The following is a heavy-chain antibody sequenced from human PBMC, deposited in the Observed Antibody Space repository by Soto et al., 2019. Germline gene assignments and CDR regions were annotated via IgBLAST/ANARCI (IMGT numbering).Heavy chain of an antibody. J-gene: IGHJ6*02. D-gene: IGHD2-2*01. Sequence: QVQLVESGGGVVQPGRSLRLSCAASGFTFSSYGMHWVRQAPGKGLEWVAVISYDGSNKYYADSVKGRFTISRDNSQNTLYLQMNSLRAEDTAVYYCAKDRRYCSSTSCYRGARYYYGMDVWGQGTTVTVSS. V-gene: IGHV3-30*18. CDR2: ISYDGSNK. CDR3: AKDRRYCSSTSCYRGARYYYGMDV. CDR1: GFTFSSYG.